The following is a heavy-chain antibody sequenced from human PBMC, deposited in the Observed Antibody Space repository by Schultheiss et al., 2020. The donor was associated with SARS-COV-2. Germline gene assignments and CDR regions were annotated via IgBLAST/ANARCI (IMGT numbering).Heavy chain of an antibody. V-gene: IGHV4-59*08. J-gene: IGHJ4*02. D-gene: IGHD3-3*01. CDR1: GGSISSSNW. Sequence: LSLTCTVSGGSISSSNWWSWIRQPPGKGLEWIGYIYYSGSTNYNPSLKSRVTISVDTSKNQFSLKLTSLTAADTAIYYCARGNDFVYFFDSWGQGTLVTVSS. CDR2: IYYSGST. CDR3: ARGNDFVYFFDS.